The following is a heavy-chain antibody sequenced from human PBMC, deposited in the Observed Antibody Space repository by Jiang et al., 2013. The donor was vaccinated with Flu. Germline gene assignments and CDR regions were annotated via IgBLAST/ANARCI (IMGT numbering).Heavy chain of an antibody. J-gene: IGHJ4*02. Sequence: VAVISYDGSNKYYADSVKGRFTISRDNSKNTLYLQMNSLRAEDTAVYYCARGYGDGDNALDYWGQGTLVTVSS. D-gene: IGHD5-24*01. CDR3: ARGYGDGDNALDY. CDR2: ISYDGSNK. V-gene: IGHV3-30-3*01.